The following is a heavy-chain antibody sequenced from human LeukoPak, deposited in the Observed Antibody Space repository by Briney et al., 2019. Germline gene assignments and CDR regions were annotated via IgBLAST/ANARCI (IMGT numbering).Heavy chain of an antibody. V-gene: IGHV3-48*02. J-gene: IGHJ5*02. CDR2: ISSSSSTI. D-gene: IGHD6-13*01. Sequence: GGSLRLSCAASGFTFSSYSINWVRQAPGKGLEWVSYISSSSSTIYYADSVKGRFTISRDNAKNSLYLQMNSLRDEDTAVYYCARDLRQQLVPGVIWFDPWGQGTLVTVSS. CDR3: ARDLRQQLVPGVIWFDP. CDR1: GFTFSSYS.